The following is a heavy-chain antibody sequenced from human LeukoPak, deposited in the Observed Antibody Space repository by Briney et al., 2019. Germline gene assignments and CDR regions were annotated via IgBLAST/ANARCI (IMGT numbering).Heavy chain of an antibody. CDR1: GGSISSSSYY. CDR3: ARREMATIKSSYAFDI. V-gene: IGHV4-39*01. D-gene: IGHD5-24*01. J-gene: IGHJ3*02. Sequence: PSETLSHTCTVSGGSISSSSYYWGWIRQPPGKGLEWIGSIYYSGSTYYNPSLKRRVTISVDTSKNQFSLKLSSVTAADTAVYYCARREMATIKSSYAFDIWGQGTMVTVSS. CDR2: IYYSGST.